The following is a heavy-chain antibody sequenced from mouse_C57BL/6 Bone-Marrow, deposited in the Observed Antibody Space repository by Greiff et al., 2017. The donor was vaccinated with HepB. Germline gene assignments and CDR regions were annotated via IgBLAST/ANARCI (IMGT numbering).Heavy chain of an antibody. Sequence: VQLQQSGPELVKPGASVKISCKASGYTFTDYYMNWVKQSHGKSLEWIGDINPNNGGTSYNQKFKGKATLTVDKSSSTAYMELRSLTSEDSAVYYCAREGGTYDGNYWGQGTTLTVSS. V-gene: IGHV1-26*01. CDR2: INPNNGGT. CDR3: AREGGTYDGNY. D-gene: IGHD2-12*01. J-gene: IGHJ2*01. CDR1: GYTFTDYY.